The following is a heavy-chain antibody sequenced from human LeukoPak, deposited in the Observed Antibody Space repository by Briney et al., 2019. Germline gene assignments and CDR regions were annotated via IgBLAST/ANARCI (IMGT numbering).Heavy chain of an antibody. D-gene: IGHD4-17*01. CDR2: IYYSGST. V-gene: IGHV4-30-4*01. J-gene: IGHJ3*02. CDR3: ARDSTYGDYDRRGAFDI. Sequence: PSQTLSLTCTVSGGSISSGDYYWSWIRQPPGKGLEWIGYIYYSGSTYYNPSLKSRVTISVNTSKNQFSLKLSSVPAADTAVYYCARDSTYGDYDRRGAFDIWGQGTMVTVSS. CDR1: GGSISSGDYY.